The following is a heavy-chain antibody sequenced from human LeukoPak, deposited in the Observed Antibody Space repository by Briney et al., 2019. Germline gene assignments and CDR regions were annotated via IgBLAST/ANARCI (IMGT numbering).Heavy chain of an antibody. CDR2: IYYSGST. CDR3: ARDPRADSSGYPPHFDY. V-gene: IGHV4-30-4*01. Sequence: SETLSLTCTVSGGSISSGDYYWSWIRQPPGKGLEWIGYIYYSGSTYYNPSLKSRVTISVDTSKNQFSLKLSSVTAADTAVYYCARDPRADSSGYPPHFDYWGQGTLVTVSS. J-gene: IGHJ4*02. D-gene: IGHD3-22*01. CDR1: GGSISSGDYY.